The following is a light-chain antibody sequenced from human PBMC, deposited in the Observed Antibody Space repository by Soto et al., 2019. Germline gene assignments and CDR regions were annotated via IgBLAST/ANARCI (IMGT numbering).Light chain of an antibody. CDR3: SSYTSTSSYV. CDR1: SSDIGNYNY. CDR2: EVS. V-gene: IGLV2-14*01. J-gene: IGLJ1*01. Sequence: QSVLTQPASVSGCPGQSITISCTGTSSDIGNYNYVSWYQQHPGKAPKLMISEVSNRPSGVSNRFSGSKSGNTASLTISGLQAEDEADYYCSSYTSTSSYVFGGGTKVTVL.